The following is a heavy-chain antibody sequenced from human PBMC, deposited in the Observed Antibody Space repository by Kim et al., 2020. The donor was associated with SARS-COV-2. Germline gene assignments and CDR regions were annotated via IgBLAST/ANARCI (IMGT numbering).Heavy chain of an antibody. V-gene: IGHV3-74*01. CDR2: ST. J-gene: IGHJ4*02. CDR3: ASSGSSGYWY. D-gene: IGHD3-22*01. Sequence: STSYAAPGKCRFTNSRAHAKNTLYLQMNSLRAEDTAVYYCASSGSSGYWYWGQGTLVTVSS.